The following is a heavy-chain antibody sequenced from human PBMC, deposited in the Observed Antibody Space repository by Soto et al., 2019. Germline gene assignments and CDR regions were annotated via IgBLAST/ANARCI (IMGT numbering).Heavy chain of an antibody. CDR2: INGDGRTT. CDR3: ARAAYGEYWFDP. J-gene: IGHJ5*02. D-gene: IGHD4-17*01. CDR1: GFTFSAYW. V-gene: IGHV3-74*01. Sequence: EVQLVESGGGVVPPVGSLRLSCAASGFTFSAYWMHWVRQAPGKGLMWVSRINGDGRTTSYADSVKGRFTISRENAKNTLYLQMNSLRAEDTAVYYCARAAYGEYWFDPWGQGTLVTVSS.